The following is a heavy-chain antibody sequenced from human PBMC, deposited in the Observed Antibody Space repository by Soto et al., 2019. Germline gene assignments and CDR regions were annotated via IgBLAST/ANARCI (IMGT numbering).Heavy chain of an antibody. CDR2: IPGSGYTA. Sequence: GGSLRLSCTVSGLTFDKYAMSWVRQAPGKELQWVSAIPGSGYTAYYADSVKGRFTISRDNSQNTLHLQMHSLRAEDTAIYYCAVWEHWLPNSYYHGLDVWGQGTTVTVSS. D-gene: IGHD6-19*01. CDR1: GLTFDKYA. V-gene: IGHV3-23*01. J-gene: IGHJ6*02. CDR3: AVWEHWLPNSYYHGLDV.